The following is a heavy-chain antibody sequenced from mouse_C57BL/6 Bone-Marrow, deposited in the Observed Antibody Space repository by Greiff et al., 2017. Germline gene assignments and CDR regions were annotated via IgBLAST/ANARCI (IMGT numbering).Heavy chain of an antibody. Sequence: ESGAELVRPGASVTLSCKASGYTFTDYEMHWVKQTPVHGLEWIGAIDPETGGTAYNQKFKGKAILTADKSSSTAYMELRSLTSEDSAVYYCTRLWFAYWGQGTLVTVSA. CDR3: TRLWFAY. J-gene: IGHJ3*01. CDR2: IDPETGGT. V-gene: IGHV1-15*01. CDR1: GYTFTDYE.